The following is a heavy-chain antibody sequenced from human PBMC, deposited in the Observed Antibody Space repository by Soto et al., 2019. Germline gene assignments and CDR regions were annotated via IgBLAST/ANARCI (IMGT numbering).Heavy chain of an antibody. CDR3: ASLGRRITIFGVVIDKEVRDY. V-gene: IGHV4-34*01. D-gene: IGHD3-3*01. J-gene: IGHJ4*02. Sequence: PSETLSLTCAVYGGSFSGYYWSWIRQPPGKGLEWIGEINHSGSTNYNPSLKSRVTISVDTSKNQFSLKLSSVTAADTAVYYCASLGRRITIFGVVIDKEVRDYWGQGTLVTVSS. CDR1: GGSFSGYY. CDR2: INHSGST.